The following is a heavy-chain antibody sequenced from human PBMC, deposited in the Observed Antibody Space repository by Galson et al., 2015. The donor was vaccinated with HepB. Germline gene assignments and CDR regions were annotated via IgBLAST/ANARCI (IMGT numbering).Heavy chain of an antibody. Sequence: SLRLSCAASGFTFSGSAIHWARQASGKGPEWVGRIRSKASDYATAYAASLKGRFTISRDDSKNTAYLNMNSLKTEDTAVNYCLRLGDLSGYSSSWGQGTLVTVSS. CDR1: GFTFSGSA. V-gene: IGHV3-73*01. D-gene: IGHD6-13*01. CDR2: IRSKASDYAT. CDR3: LRLGDLSGYSSS. J-gene: IGHJ4*02.